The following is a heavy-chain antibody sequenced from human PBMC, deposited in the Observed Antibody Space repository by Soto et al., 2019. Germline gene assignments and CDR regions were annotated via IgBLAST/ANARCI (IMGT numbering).Heavy chain of an antibody. J-gene: IGHJ4*02. CDR3: ARDQYSSSWSKFDY. CDR2: IIPIFGTA. D-gene: IGHD6-13*01. V-gene: IGHV1-69*13. CDR1: GGTFSSYA. Sequence: SVKVSFKASGGTFSSYAISWVRQAAGQGLEWMGGIIPIFGTANYAQKFRGRVTITADESTSTAYMELSSLRSEDTAVYYCARDQYSSSWSKFDYWGQGTLVTVYS.